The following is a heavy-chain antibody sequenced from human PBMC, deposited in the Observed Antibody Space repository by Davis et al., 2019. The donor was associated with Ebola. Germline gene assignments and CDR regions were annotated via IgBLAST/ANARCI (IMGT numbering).Heavy chain of an antibody. J-gene: IGHJ5*02. CDR3: ARIPISATNS. Sequence: GSLRLSCAASGFAFSRFWMHWVRQAPGKGLMWVSRVSPDGSSATYAASVRGRFTISRDNAKNTLSLQMNDLRAEDTAVYYCARIPISATNSWGQGTLVTVSS. D-gene: IGHD6-25*01. V-gene: IGHV3-74*01. CDR2: VSPDGSSA. CDR1: GFAFSRFW.